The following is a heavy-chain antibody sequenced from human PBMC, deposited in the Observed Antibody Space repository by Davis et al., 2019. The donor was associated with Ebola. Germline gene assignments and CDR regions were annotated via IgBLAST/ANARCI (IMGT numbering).Heavy chain of an antibody. Sequence: SETLSLTCTVSGGSISSGGYYWSWIRQHPGKGLEWIGYIYYSGSTYYNPSLKSRVTISVDTSKNQFSLKLSSVTAADTAVYYCASSHVQWAWFDPWGQGTLVTVSS. CDR3: ASSHVQWAWFDP. J-gene: IGHJ5*02. CDR2: IYYSGST. V-gene: IGHV4-31*03. D-gene: IGHD1-26*01. CDR1: GGSISSGGYY.